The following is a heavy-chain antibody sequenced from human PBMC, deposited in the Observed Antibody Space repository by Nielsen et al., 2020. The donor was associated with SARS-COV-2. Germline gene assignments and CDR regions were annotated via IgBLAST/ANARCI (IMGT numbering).Heavy chain of an antibody. D-gene: IGHD1-26*01. Sequence: GESLKISCAASGFTFSSYAMSWVRQAPGKGLAWVSVIYSGGSSTYYADSVKGRFTISRDNSKNTLYLQMNSLRAEDTAVYYCAIDGDWAELGNGMDVWGQGTTVTVSS. V-gene: IGHV3-23*03. J-gene: IGHJ6*02. CDR3: AIDGDWAELGNGMDV. CDR1: GFTFSSYA. CDR2: IYSGGSST.